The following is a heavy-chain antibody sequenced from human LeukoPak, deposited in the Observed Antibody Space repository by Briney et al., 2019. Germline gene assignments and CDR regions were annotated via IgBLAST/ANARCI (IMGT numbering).Heavy chain of an antibody. V-gene: IGHV3-23*01. CDR2: ISASGSST. Sequence: GSLRLSCAASGFTFSSYGMSWVRQAPGKGLEWVSTISASGSSTYYADSVKGRFTISRDNSKNTLYLQMNSLRAEDTAVYYCAKRYSSSWSYFDHWGQGTLVTVSS. J-gene: IGHJ4*02. D-gene: IGHD6-13*01. CDR3: AKRYSSSWSYFDH. CDR1: GFTFSSYG.